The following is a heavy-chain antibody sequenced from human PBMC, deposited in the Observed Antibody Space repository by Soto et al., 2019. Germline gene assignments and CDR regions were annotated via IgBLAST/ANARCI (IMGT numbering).Heavy chain of an antibody. Sequence: SETLSLTCTVSGASISGFYCSWIRKSAGKGLEWIGRIYATGTTDYNPSLKSRVMMSVDTSKKQFSLKLRSVTAADTAVYYCVRDGTKTLRDWFDPWGQGISVTVSS. D-gene: IGHD1-1*01. CDR1: GASISGFY. CDR2: IYATGTT. V-gene: IGHV4-4*07. CDR3: VRDGTKTLRDWFDP. J-gene: IGHJ5*02.